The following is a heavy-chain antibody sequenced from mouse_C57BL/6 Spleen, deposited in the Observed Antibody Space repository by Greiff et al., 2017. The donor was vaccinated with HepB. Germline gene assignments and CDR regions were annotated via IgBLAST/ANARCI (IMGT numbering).Heavy chain of an antibody. V-gene: IGHV5-16*01. CDR1: GFTFSDYY. CDR3: ARDRENPYYYGSSYWYFDV. CDR2: INYDGSST. D-gene: IGHD1-1*01. Sequence: DVKLQESEGGLVQPGSSMKLSCTASGFTFSDYYMAWVRQVPEKGLEWVANINYDGSSTYYLDSLKSRFIISRDNAKNILYLQMSSLKSEDTATYYCARDRENPYYYGSSYWYFDVWGTGTTVTVSS. J-gene: IGHJ1*03.